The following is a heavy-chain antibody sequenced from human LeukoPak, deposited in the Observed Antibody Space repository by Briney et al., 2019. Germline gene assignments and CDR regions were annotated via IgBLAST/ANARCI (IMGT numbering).Heavy chain of an antibody. J-gene: IGHJ4*02. CDR3: ARESVVDPFDY. Sequence: GGSLRLSCAASGFSFSNYAMHWVRQAPGKGLEWVAFISYDGSNKYYADSVKGRFTISRDNAKNTLYLQMNSLRAEDTAVYYCARESVVDPFDYWGQGTLVTVSS. D-gene: IGHD2-15*01. V-gene: IGHV3-30*04. CDR1: GFSFSNYA. CDR2: ISYDGSNK.